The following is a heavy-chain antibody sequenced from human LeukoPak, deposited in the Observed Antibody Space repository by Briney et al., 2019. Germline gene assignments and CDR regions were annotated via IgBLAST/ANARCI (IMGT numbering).Heavy chain of an antibody. CDR2: IYSGASP. CDR3: ARDLNY. CDR1: GFTVSASD. J-gene: IGHJ4*02. Sequence: PGGSLRLSCAASGFTVSASDMSWVRQAPGKGLEWVSLIYSGASPLYADSVRGRFIISRDSSKNTMYLQMNSLRTEDTAVYYCARDLNYWGQGTLVTVSS. V-gene: IGHV3-53*01.